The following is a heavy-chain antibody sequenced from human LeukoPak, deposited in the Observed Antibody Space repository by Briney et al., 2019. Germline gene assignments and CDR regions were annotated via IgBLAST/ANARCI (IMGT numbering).Heavy chain of an antibody. CDR3: ARYRPSESRSGEVTSLDY. CDR2: IYYTGST. J-gene: IGHJ4*02. D-gene: IGHD3-3*01. CDR1: GGSISSTSYY. V-gene: IGHV4-39*07. Sequence: SETLSLTCTVSGGSISSTSYYWGWIRQPPGKGLGWIGSIYYTGSTYYNPSLKSRVTISVDTSENQFSLKLRSVTTADTAVYYCARYRPSESRSGEVTSLDYWGQGTLVTVSS.